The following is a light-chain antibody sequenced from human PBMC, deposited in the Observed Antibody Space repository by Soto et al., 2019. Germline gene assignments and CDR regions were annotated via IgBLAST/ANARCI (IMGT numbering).Light chain of an antibody. Sequence: EIVLTQSPATLSLSPGERATLSCRASQSVSSYLAWYQQKPGQAPRLLIYDASNRATGILARFSGSGAGTDFTLTISILEPEDFAVYYCQQRSNWLTFGGGTKVESK. CDR2: DAS. CDR1: QSVSSY. J-gene: IGKJ4*01. V-gene: IGKV3-11*01. CDR3: QQRSNWLT.